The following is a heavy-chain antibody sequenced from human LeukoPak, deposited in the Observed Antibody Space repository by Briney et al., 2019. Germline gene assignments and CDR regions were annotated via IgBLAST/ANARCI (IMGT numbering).Heavy chain of an antibody. Sequence: SETLSLTCTVSGGSISSYYWSWIRQPPGKGLEWIGYIYYSGSTYYNPSLQSRVTISVDTSKNQFSLKLTSVTAADTAVYYCARLGSFRGVSWDEYWDQGTLVTVSS. J-gene: IGHJ4*02. CDR1: GGSISSYY. CDR2: IYYSGST. D-gene: IGHD3-10*01. V-gene: IGHV4-59*08. CDR3: ARLGSFRGVSWDEY.